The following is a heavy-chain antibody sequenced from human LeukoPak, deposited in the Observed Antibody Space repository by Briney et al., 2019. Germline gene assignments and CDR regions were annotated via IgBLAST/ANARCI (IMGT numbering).Heavy chain of an antibody. V-gene: IGHV1-69*13. D-gene: IGHD6-19*01. CDR3: ARDTNSSGWELDY. Sequence: ASVKVSCKASGYTFTSYGISWVRQAPGQGLEWMGGIIPIFGTANYAQKFQGRVTITADESTSTAYMELSSLRSEDTAVYYCARDTNSSGWELDYWGQGTLVTVSS. J-gene: IGHJ4*02. CDR2: IIPIFGTA. CDR1: GYTFTSYG.